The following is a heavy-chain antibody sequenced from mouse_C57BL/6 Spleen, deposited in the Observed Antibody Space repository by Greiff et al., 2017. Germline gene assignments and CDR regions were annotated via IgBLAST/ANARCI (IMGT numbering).Heavy chain of an antibody. CDR2: ISDGGSYT. V-gene: IGHV5-4*01. J-gene: IGHJ4*01. CDR3: ARERGITTDAMDY. CDR1: GFTFSSYA. Sequence: DVQLVESGGGLVKPGGSLKLSCAASGFTFSSYAMSWVRQTPEKRLEWVATISDGGSYTYYPDNVKGRFTISRDNAKNNLYLQMSHLKSEDTAMYYCARERGITTDAMDYWGQGTSVTVSS. D-gene: IGHD1-1*01.